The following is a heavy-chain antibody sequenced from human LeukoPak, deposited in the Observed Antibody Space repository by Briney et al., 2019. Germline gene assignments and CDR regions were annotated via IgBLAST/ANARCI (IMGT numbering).Heavy chain of an antibody. J-gene: IGHJ4*02. CDR2: IYYSGST. CDR1: GGSIRSYY. V-gene: IGHV4-59*08. Sequence: SETLSLTCTVSGGSIRSYYWSWIRQPPGKGLEWIGYIYYSGSTNYNPSLKSRVTISVDTSKNQFSLMLSSVTAADTALYYCARHDSLLVWFDYWGLGTQVTVSS. CDR3: ARHDSLLVWFDY. D-gene: IGHD2-8*01.